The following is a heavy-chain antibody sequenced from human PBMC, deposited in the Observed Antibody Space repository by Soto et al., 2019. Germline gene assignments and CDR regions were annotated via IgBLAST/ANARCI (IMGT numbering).Heavy chain of an antibody. V-gene: IGHV3-30-3*01. CDR2: ISYDGSNK. D-gene: IGHD2-2*01. CDR3: ARDIVVVPAAPPPGIAAAGPGY. Sequence: GGSLRLSCAASGFTFSSYAMSWVRQAPGKGLEWVSVISYDGSNKYYADSVKGRFTISRDNSKNTLYLQMNSLRAEDTAVYYYARDIVVVPAAPPPGIAAAGPGYWGQGTLVTVSS. J-gene: IGHJ4*02. CDR1: GFTFSSYA.